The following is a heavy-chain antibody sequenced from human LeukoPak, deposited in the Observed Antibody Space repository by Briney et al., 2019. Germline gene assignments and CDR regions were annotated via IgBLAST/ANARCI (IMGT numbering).Heavy chain of an antibody. J-gene: IGHJ4*02. V-gene: IGHV1-18*01. CDR1: GYTFTNYG. CDR2: ISAYNGDT. Sequence: ASVKVSCKASGYTFTNYGISWVRQAPGQGLEWMGWISAYNGDTNYAQKLQGRVTMTTDTSTSTAYMELRSLRSDDTAVYYCARDLGRTVGPKYYFDYWGQGTLVTVSS. CDR3: ARDLGRTVGPKYYFDY. D-gene: IGHD3-16*01.